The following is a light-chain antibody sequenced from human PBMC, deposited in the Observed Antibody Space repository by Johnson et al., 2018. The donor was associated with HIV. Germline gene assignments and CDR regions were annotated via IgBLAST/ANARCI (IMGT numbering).Light chain of an antibody. J-gene: IGLJ1*01. CDR1: SSNIGNNY. CDR2: ENN. V-gene: IGLV1-51*02. Sequence: VLTQPPSVSAAPGQKVTISCSGSSSNIGNNYVSWYQQLPGTAPKLLIYENNKRPSGIPDRFSGSKSGTSATLGITGLQTGDEADYYCGTWDSSLSTSVFGTGTKVTVL. CDR3: GTWDSSLSTSV.